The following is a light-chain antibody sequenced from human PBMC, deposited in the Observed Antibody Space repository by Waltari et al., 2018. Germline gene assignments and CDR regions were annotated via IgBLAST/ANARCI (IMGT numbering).Light chain of an antibody. CDR2: KAS. CDR3: QQYKTFPPWT. J-gene: IGKJ1*01. V-gene: IGKV1-5*03. CDR1: QSISSW. Sequence: DIQMTQSPSTLSASVGDRVTITCRASQSISSWLAWYQQKPGNTPKLLIYKASSLESGVPSRFSGSGSGTELTLTISSLQPDDFATYYCQQYKTFPPWTFGQGTKVEIK.